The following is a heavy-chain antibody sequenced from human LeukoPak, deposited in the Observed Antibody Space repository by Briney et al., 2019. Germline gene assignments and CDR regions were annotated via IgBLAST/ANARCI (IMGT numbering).Heavy chain of an antibody. Sequence: GGSLGLSCAASGFTFSDAWMNWVRQAPGKGLEWVAHIKQDGSEKNYVDSVKGRFTISRDNAKNSLYLQMNSLRAEDTAVYYCARERWSLYSNDYYYYGLDVWGQGTTVTVSS. CDR1: GFTFSDAW. D-gene: IGHD3-3*01. V-gene: IGHV3-7*01. J-gene: IGHJ6*02. CDR3: ARERWSLYSNDYYYYGLDV. CDR2: IKQDGSEK.